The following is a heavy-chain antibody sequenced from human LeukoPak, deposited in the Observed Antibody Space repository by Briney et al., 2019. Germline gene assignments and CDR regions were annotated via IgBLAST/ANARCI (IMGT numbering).Heavy chain of an antibody. CDR2: ISGSGGST. J-gene: IGHJ4*02. CDR1: GFTFSSYA. V-gene: IGHV3-23*01. D-gene: IGHD1/OR15-1a*01. CDR3: ARGTSYILDYYFDY. Sequence: GGSLRLSCAASGFTFSSYAMSWVRQAPGKGLEWVSAISGSGGSTYYADSVKGRFTISRDNSKNTLYLQMNSLRAEDTAVYYCARGTSYILDYYFDYWGQGTLVTVSS.